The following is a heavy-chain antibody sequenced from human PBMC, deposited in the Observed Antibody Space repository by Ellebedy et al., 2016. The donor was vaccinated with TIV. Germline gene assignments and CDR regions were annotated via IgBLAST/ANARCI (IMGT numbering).Heavy chain of an antibody. D-gene: IGHD3-16*01. CDR2: IKHDGSEE. V-gene: IGHV3-33*05. CDR1: GFTFSDYG. J-gene: IGHJ4*02. Sequence: GESLKISXAASGFTFSDYGMHWVRQAPGKGLEWVSVIKHDGSEEYSVDSVKGRFTISRDNSKSTLYLQMNSLRAGDTAVYYCARGWGARVYMAHLDYWGQGALVTVSS. CDR3: ARGWGARVYMAHLDY.